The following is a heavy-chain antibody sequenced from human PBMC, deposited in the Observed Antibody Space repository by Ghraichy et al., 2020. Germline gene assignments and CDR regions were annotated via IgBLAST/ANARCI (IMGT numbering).Heavy chain of an antibody. Sequence: GESLNISCAASGFTFSSYAMTWVRQAPGKGLEWVSAISGSGGSTHYADSVKGRFTISRDNSKNTVYLQMNSLRAEDTALFYCVKVMQQVVGFYHILDVWGQGTIVTVSS. J-gene: IGHJ6*02. CDR2: ISGSGGST. CDR3: VKVMQQVVGFYHILDV. D-gene: IGHD2-15*01. V-gene: IGHV3-23*01. CDR1: GFTFSSYA.